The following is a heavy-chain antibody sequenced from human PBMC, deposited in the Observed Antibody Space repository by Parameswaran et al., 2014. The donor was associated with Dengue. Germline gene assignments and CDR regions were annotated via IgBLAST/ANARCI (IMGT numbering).Heavy chain of an antibody. V-gene: IGHV4-38-2*02. Sequence: VRQAPGKGLEWIGSIYHSGSTYYNPSLKSRVTISVDTSKNQFSLKLSSVTAADTAVYYCARGVDIVYDYWGQGTLVTVSS. CDR3: ARGVDIVYDY. CDR2: IYHSGST. D-gene: IGHD5-12*01. J-gene: IGHJ4*02.